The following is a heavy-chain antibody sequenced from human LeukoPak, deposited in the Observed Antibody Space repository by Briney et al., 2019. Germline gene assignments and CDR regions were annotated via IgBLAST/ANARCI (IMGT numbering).Heavy chain of an antibody. D-gene: IGHD5-18*01. CDR1: GGSISSGGYY. CDR2: IYYSGST. Sequence: SPTLSLTCTVSGGSISSGGYYWSWIRQLPGKGLEWIGYIYYSGSTYYNPSLKSRVTTSVDTSKNQFSLKLSSVTAADTAVYYCARGVDSARSWFDPWGQGTLVTVSS. J-gene: IGHJ5*02. V-gene: IGHV4-31*03. CDR3: ARGVDSARSWFDP.